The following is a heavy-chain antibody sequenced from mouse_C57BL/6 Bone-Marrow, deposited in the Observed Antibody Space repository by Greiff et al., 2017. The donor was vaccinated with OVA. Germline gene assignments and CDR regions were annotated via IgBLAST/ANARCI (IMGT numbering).Heavy chain of an antibody. V-gene: IGHV1-55*01. D-gene: IGHD2-1*01. CDR1: GYTFTSYW. Sequence: QVQLQQPGAELVKPGASVKMSCKASGYTFTSYWINWVKQRPGQGLEWIGDIHPGSGSTNYNKKFKSKATLTVDTASSTAYMQLSSLTSEDSAVNYCERSEDHYDNLDYWGQGTSLTVSS. CDR2: IHPGSGST. CDR3: ERSEDHYDNLDY. J-gene: IGHJ2*02.